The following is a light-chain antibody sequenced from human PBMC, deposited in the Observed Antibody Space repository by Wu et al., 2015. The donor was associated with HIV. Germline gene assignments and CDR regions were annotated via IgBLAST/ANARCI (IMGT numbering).Light chain of an antibody. V-gene: IGKV3-11*01. CDR3: QQYSNWPFYT. CDR1: QNITKY. Sequence: EIVLTQSPGTLSLSSGERATLSCRASQNITKYLAWYQQRLGQPPRLLIYDASTRATDIPGRFSGSGSGTDFTLTISNVQSEDFAIYYCQQYSNWPFYTFGPGD. J-gene: IGKJ2*01. CDR2: DAS.